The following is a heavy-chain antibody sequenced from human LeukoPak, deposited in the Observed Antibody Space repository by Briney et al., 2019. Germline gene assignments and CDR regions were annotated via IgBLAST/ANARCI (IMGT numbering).Heavy chain of an antibody. CDR1: GGSISSYY. Sequence: PSETLSLTCTVSGGSISSYYWSWIRQPPGKGLEWIGYIYYSGSTNYNPSLKSRVTISVDTSKNQFSLKLSSVTAADTAVYYCARLDYYDSRWGQGSLVTVSS. CDR2: IYYSGST. CDR3: ARLDYYDSR. V-gene: IGHV4-59*08. J-gene: IGHJ4*02. D-gene: IGHD3-22*01.